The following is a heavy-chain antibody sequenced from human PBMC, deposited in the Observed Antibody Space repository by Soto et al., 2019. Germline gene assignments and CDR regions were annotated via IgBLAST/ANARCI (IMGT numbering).Heavy chain of an antibody. CDR2: ISSSGSTI. CDR1: GFRFSDHY. D-gene: IGHD5-12*01. Sequence: QVQLVESGGGLVEPGGSLRLSCAASGFRFSDHYMTWIRQAPGKGLEWVSYISSSGSTIYYADSVKGRFTISRDNAKNSLYLQMNSLRAEDTAVYYCARGGVKWLRKNWFDPWGQGTLVTVSS. J-gene: IGHJ5*02. CDR3: ARGGVKWLRKNWFDP. V-gene: IGHV3-11*01.